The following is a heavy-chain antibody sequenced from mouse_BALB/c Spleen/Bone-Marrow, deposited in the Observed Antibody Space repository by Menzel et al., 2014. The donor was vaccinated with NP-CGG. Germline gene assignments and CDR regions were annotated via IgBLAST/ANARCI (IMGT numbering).Heavy chain of an antibody. Sequence: EVQLQQSGPELMKPGASVKISCKASGYSFASYYIHWVKQNHGKNLEWIGYIDPFNGVTIYNQKFKGKATLTAVKSSSTAYMHLSSLTSEDSAVYYCARRVITTGPGFAYWGQGTLVTVSA. CDR2: IDPFNGVT. V-gene: IGHV1-31*01. D-gene: IGHD2-4*01. CDR1: GYSFASYY. J-gene: IGHJ3*01. CDR3: ARRVITTGPGFAY.